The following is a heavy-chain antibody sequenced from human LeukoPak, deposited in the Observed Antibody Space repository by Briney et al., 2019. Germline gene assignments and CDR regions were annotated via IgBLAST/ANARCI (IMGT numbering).Heavy chain of an antibody. J-gene: IGHJ6*03. CDR3: ARALRPDRTTYYYMDV. CDR2: IYYNGNT. V-gene: IGHV4-59*01. Sequence: SETLSLTCTVSGGSISPYYWSWIRQAPGKGLEGIAYIYYNGNTNRNPSLKSRVTISVDTSQKQLSLKVSSVTAADTAVYYCARALRPDRTTYYYMDVWGKGTTVAVSS. CDR1: GGSISPYY. D-gene: IGHD4-11*01.